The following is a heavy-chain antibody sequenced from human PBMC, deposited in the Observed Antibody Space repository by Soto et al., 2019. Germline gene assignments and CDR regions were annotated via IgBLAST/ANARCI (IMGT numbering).Heavy chain of an antibody. J-gene: IGHJ5*01. CDR2: ISYDGSNK. CDR1: GLTFSSYG. D-gene: IGHD5-12*01. CDR3: ANDLLVASLDS. Sequence: GGSLRLSCAAPGLTFSSYGMHWVRQAPGKGLEWVAVISYDGSNKYFSDSVKGLFTISRDNSKITLYLQMNSLRAEATSVYYCANDLLVASLDSSAQRTLVTVSS. V-gene: IGHV3-30*18.